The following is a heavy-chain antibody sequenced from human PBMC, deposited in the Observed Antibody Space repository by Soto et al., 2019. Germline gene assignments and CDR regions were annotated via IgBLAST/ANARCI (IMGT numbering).Heavy chain of an antibody. V-gene: IGHV1-69*06. CDR2: IIPPFGTP. CDR3: ASERSAQYFDF. CDR1: GGTFSSHG. Sequence: QVQLVQSGTVVQRRGSSVKVSCQASGGTFSSHGMAWVRQAPGQGLEWMGGIIPPFGTPTYAPKFQGRVTITADKSTNTAYMELSSLRSEDTGVYYCASERSAQYFDFWGQGTLITVSS. J-gene: IGHJ4*02. D-gene: IGHD1-26*01.